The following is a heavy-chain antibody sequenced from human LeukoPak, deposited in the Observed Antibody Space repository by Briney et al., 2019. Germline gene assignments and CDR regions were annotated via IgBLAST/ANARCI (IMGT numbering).Heavy chain of an antibody. CDR3: ARDNSPTTGNPGDY. V-gene: IGHV1-2*04. CDR1: GYTFTGYY. CDR2: INPNSGGT. D-gene: IGHD2/OR15-2a*01. J-gene: IGHJ4*02. Sequence: ASVKVSCKASGYTFTGYYMHWVRQAPGQGLEWMGRINPNSGGTNYAQKFQGWVTMTRDTSISTAYMELSRLRSDDTAVYYCARDNSPTTGNPGDYWGQGTLVTVSS.